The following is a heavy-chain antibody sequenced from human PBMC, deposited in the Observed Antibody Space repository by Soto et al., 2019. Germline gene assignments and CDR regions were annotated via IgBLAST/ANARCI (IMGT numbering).Heavy chain of an antibody. Sequence: SVKVSCKASGGTFSGYAISWVRQAPGQGLEWMGGIIPIFGTANYAQKFQGRVTITADESTSTAYMELSSLRSEDTAVYYCASASITIGGVVTDNWFDPWGQGTLVTVSS. CDR2: IIPIFGTA. CDR1: GGTFSGYA. CDR3: ASASITIGGVVTDNWFDP. D-gene: IGHD3-3*01. V-gene: IGHV1-69*13. J-gene: IGHJ5*02.